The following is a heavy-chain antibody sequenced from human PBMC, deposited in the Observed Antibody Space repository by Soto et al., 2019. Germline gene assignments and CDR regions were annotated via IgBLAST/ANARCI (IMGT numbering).Heavy chain of an antibody. CDR2: MNPNSGNT. V-gene: IGHV1-8*01. D-gene: IGHD3-3*01. CDR1: GYTFTNYD. CDR3: ARRYYDFWSGPGSYYMDV. Sequence: ASVKVSCKASGYTFTNYDINWVRQATGQGLEWMGWMNPNSGNTGYAQKFQGRVTMTRNTSISTAYMELSSLRSEDTAVYYCARRYYDFWSGPGSYYMDVWGKGTTVTVSS. J-gene: IGHJ6*03.